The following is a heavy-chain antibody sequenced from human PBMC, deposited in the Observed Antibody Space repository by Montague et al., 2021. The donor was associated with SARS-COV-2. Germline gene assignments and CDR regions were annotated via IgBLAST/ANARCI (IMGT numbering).Heavy chain of an antibody. Sequence: CAISGDSVSSNSAAWNWIRQSPSRGLEWLGRTYYRSKWYTDYAVSVKSRITVNSDTSKNQVSLHLTSVTPDDTAVYFCARDLGISLSSGRVDAFDVWGQGTLVTVSS. CDR1: GDSVSSNSAA. J-gene: IGHJ3*01. CDR3: ARDLGISLSSGRVDAFDV. V-gene: IGHV6-1*01. D-gene: IGHD1-26*01. CDR2: TYYRSKWYT.